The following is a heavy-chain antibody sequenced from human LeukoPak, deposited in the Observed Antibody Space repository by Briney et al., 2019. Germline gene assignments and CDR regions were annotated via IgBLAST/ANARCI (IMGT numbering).Heavy chain of an antibody. D-gene: IGHD2-15*01. CDR2: MNPNSGNT. Sequence: VKVSCKASGCTFTSYDINWVRQATGQGLEWMGWMNPNSGNTGYAQKFQGRVTMTRNTSISTAYMELSSLRSEDTAVYYCARGRRRAGYCSGGSCWWWFDPWGQGTLVTVSS. V-gene: IGHV1-8*01. CDR3: ARGRRRAGYCSGGSCWWWFDP. CDR1: GCTFTSYD. J-gene: IGHJ5*02.